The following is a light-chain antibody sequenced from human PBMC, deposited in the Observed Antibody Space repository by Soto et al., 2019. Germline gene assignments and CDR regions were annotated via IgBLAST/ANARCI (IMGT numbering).Light chain of an antibody. V-gene: IGKV3-11*01. Sequence: EVLLTQSPVTLSLSPGERATLSCRASQSVSGYLSWYQQKPGHAPRLLIFDATNRATGVPARFSGSGSGTDFTLTISSLEPEAFAVYYCQQRDSGPPYNFGQGTRLEIK. CDR2: DAT. CDR3: QQRDSGPPYN. J-gene: IGKJ2*01. CDR1: QSVSGY.